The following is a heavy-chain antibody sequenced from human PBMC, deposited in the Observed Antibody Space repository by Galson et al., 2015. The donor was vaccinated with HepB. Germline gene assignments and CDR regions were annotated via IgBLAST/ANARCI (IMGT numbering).Heavy chain of an antibody. Sequence: SLRLSCAASGFTFSNAWMSWVRQAPGKGLEWVGRIKSKTDGGTTDYAAPVKGRFTISRDDSKNTLYLQMNSLKTEDTAVYYCTTGSHPPARYCGGDCYLRYFDYWGQGTLVTVSS. CDR3: TTGSHPPARYCGGDCYLRYFDY. D-gene: IGHD2-21*02. V-gene: IGHV3-15*01. CDR2: IKSKTDGGTT. J-gene: IGHJ4*02. CDR1: GFTFSNAW.